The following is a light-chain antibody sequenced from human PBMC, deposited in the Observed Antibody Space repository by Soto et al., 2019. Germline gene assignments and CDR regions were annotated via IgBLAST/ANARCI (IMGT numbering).Light chain of an antibody. Sequence: SYELTQPPSVSVAPGETARITCGGNNIGSTNVHWYQQRPGQAPVLVLFYDSDRPSGIPARFSGSNAGNTATLTISRVEAGDEADYYCQVWDSSGDHVIFGGGTKLTVL. V-gene: IGLV3-21*04. CDR2: YDS. J-gene: IGLJ2*01. CDR1: NIGSTN. CDR3: QVWDSSGDHVI.